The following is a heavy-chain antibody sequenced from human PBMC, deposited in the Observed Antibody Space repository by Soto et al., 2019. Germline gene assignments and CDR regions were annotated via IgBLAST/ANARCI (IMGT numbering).Heavy chain of an antibody. J-gene: IGHJ6*04. D-gene: IGHD3-16*01. CDR2: IYPGDSDT. CDR3: ARLYEGENGMEV. CDR1: GYSFTSYW. Sequence: HGESLQISCKGSGYSFTSYWIGCVRQMPGKGLEWMGIIYPGDSDTRYSPYFQGQVTISEDKSISTAYLQWSSLKASDTAMYYCARLYEGENGMEVWGKGTMVTVSS. V-gene: IGHV5-51*01.